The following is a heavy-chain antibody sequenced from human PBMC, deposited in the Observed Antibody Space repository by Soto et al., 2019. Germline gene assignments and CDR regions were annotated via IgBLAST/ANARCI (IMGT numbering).Heavy chain of an antibody. D-gene: IGHD5-12*01. Sequence: QVQLQESGPGLVKPSETLSLTCTVSGVSISSDYWTWIRQSPGKGLEWIAYTSHTGTTDYNPSLTSRVTTSLDSSKNQCSLKLSSVTAADTAVYYFARVTPWMDAFGIWGQGTKVTVSP. J-gene: IGHJ3*02. CDR3: ARVTPWMDAFGI. V-gene: IGHV4-59*01. CDR2: TSHTGTT. CDR1: GVSISSDY.